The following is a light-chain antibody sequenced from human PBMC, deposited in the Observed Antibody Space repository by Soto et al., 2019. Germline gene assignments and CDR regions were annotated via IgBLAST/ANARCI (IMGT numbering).Light chain of an antibody. Sequence: QSALTQPASVSGSPGQSITISCTGTSSDVGGYNYVSWYHQHPGKAPKLMIYDVSNRPSGVSDRFSGSKSGNTASLTISGLQDEDEADYYCSSYTHRSTDVFGTGTKVTVL. V-gene: IGLV2-14*01. CDR3: SSYTHRSTDV. CDR2: DVS. CDR1: SSDVGGYNY. J-gene: IGLJ1*01.